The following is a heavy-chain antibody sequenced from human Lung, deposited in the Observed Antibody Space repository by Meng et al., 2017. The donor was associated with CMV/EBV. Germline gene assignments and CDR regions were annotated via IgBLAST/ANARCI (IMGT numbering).Heavy chain of an antibody. CDR2: IYHSGST. CDR3: ASFPPPGKQWLVTDY. J-gene: IGHJ4*02. Sequence: VQRSSSGPCLVNPAGTLSLTRPVCGCSDSSSHWWSWVRQPPGKGLEWIGEIYHSGSTNYNPSLKSRVTISVDKSKNQFSLKLSYVTAADTAVYYCASFPPPGKQWLVTDYWGQGTLVTVSS. D-gene: IGHD6-19*01. CDR1: GCSDSSSHW. V-gene: IGHV4-4*02.